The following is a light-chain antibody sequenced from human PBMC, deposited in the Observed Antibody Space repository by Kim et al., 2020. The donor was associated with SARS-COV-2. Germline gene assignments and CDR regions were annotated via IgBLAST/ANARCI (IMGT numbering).Light chain of an antibody. Sequence: SVSPGERATLSCRASQSVSNNLAWYQQKPGQAPRLLIYGASTRATGIPARFSGSGSGTEFTLTISNLQSEDFAVYYCQHYNNWPSFGQGTRLEIK. CDR1: QSVSNN. J-gene: IGKJ5*01. V-gene: IGKV3-15*01. CDR2: GAS. CDR3: QHYNNWPS.